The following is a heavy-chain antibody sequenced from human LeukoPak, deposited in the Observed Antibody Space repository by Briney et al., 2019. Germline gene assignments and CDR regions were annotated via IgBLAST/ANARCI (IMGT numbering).Heavy chain of an antibody. CDR2: IKQDGSEK. J-gene: IGHJ4*02. V-gene: IGHV3-7*01. CDR1: GFTFSSYW. Sequence: GGSLRLSCAASGFTFSSYWMSWVRQAPGKGLEWVANIKQDGSEKYYVGSVKGRFTISRDNAKNSLYLQMNSLRAEDTAVYYCARAQRIDPYVRFDYWGQGTLVTVSS. CDR3: ARAQRIDPYVRFDY. D-gene: IGHD3-16*01.